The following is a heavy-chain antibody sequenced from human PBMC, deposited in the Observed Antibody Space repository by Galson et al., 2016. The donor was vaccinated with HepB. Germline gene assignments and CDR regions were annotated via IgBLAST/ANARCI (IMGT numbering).Heavy chain of an antibody. J-gene: IGHJ4*02. Sequence: SLRLSCAASGFKFRDYYMSWIRQTPGKGLEWVSYISTSGSTIYYTDSVKGRFTISRDNAKNSLFLQMNSLRVEDTALYYCAVKWGSTYDFWGQGTLVTVSS. CDR2: ISTSGSTI. D-gene: IGHD3-16*01. V-gene: IGHV3-11*04. CDR1: GFKFRDYY. CDR3: AVKWGSTYDF.